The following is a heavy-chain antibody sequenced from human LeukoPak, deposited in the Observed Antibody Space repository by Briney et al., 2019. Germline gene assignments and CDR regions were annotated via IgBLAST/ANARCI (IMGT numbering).Heavy chain of an antibody. CDR2: MYHSGNT. CDR1: GYSISSGYY. V-gene: IGHV4-38-2*01. CDR3: ARRIGTSYFDY. J-gene: IGHJ4*02. D-gene: IGHD1-1*01. Sequence: SETLPLTCAVSGYSISSGYYWGWIRQPPGKGLEWIGNMYHSGNTFYNPSLKSRVTISVDTSKNQFSLKLSSVTAADTAVYYCARRIGTSYFDYWGQGTLVTVSS.